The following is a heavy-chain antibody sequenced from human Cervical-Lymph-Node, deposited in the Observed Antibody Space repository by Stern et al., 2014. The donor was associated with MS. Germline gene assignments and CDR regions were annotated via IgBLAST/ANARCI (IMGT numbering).Heavy chain of an antibody. CDR1: GTSFRTYT. V-gene: IGHV1-69*08. CDR3: AIGAGSYWGSFDS. CDR2: FIPLLGTG. D-gene: IGHD1-26*01. J-gene: IGHJ5*01. Sequence: QVQLVQSGTELKKPGSSVKVSCKASGTSFRTYTFSWVRQAPGQGLEWMGRFIPLLGTGSYTQKVQGRLTIIADPSTTSGYMELSSLRSDDTAVYYCAIGAGSYWGSFDSWGQGTLVTVSS.